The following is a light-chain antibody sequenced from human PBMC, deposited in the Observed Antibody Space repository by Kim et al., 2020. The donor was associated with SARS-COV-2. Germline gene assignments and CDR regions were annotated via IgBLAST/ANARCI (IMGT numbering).Light chain of an antibody. V-gene: IGKV1-5*03. CDR1: RSIGNC. CDR3: QQYDTYEYT. Sequence: SASIGDRVTITCRASRSIGNCLAWYQQKPGKAPKILIYKTSSLDSGVPSRFSGSGSGTEFTLTISSLQPDDFATYYCQQYDTYEYTFGQGTKLEI. CDR2: KTS. J-gene: IGKJ2*01.